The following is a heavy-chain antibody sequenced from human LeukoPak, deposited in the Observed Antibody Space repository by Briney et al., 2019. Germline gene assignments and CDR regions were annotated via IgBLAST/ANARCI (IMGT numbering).Heavy chain of an antibody. V-gene: IGHV3-64*01. CDR3: ATTKVRGFDY. CDR1: GFTYSSYA. Sequence: GGSLRLSCAASGFTYSSYAMHWVRQAPGKGLEYVSAISSNGGSTYYANSVKGRFTISRDNSKNTLYLQMGSLRAEDMAVYYCATTKVRGFDYWGQGTLVTVSS. CDR2: ISSNGGST. J-gene: IGHJ4*02. D-gene: IGHD3-10*01.